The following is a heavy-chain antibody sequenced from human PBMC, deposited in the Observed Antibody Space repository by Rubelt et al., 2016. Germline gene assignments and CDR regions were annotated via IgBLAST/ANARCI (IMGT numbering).Heavy chain of an antibody. V-gene: IGHV1-18*01. D-gene: IGHD3-10*01. CDR3: ARVARGSGSYYNGVSDY. CDR2: ISAYNGNT. J-gene: IGHJ4*02. Sequence: GWISAYNGNTNYAQKLQGRVTMTTDTSTSTAYMELRSLRSDDTAVYYCARVARGSGSYYNGVSDYWGQGTLVTVSS.